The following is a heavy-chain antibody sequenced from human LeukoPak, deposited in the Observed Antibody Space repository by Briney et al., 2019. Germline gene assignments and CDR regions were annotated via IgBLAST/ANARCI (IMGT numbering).Heavy chain of an antibody. CDR2: INHSGST. D-gene: IGHD3-22*01. V-gene: IGHV4-34*01. CDR3: ARGYDSSERKYNWFDP. CDR1: GGSFSGYY. Sequence: SETLSLTCAVYGGSFSGYYWSWIRQPPGKGLEWIGEINHSGSTNYNPSLKSRVTISVDTSKNQFSLKLSSVTAADTAVYYCARGYDSSERKYNWFDPWGQGTLVTVSS. J-gene: IGHJ5*02.